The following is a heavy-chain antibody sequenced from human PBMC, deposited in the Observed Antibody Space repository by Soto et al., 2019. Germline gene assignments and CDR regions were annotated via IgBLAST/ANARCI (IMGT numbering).Heavy chain of an antibody. D-gene: IGHD6-13*01. Sequence: EVQLLESGGGLVQPGGSLRLSCTASGFTFSRHAMTWVRQAPGKGLEWVSGLSDSGGSIYYADSVKGRFTISRDNSXSTLYLQMNTLRAEDTAIYYCAKVSSSWYAGFFDLWGKETLVTVSS. J-gene: IGHJ4*02. CDR2: LSDSGGSI. CDR3: AKVSSSWYAGFFDL. V-gene: IGHV3-23*01. CDR1: GFTFSRHA.